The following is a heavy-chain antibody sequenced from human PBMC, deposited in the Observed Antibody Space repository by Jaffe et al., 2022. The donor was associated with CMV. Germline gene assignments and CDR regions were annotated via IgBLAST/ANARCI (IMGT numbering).Heavy chain of an antibody. D-gene: IGHD4-17*01. V-gene: IGHV4-39*01. Sequence: QLQLQESGPGLVKPSETLSLTCTVSGGSISSSSYYWGWIRQPPGKGLEWIGSIYYSGSTYYNPSLKSRVTISVDTSKNQFSLKLSSVTAADTAVYYCASPIPDYGDYATVWDYWGQGTLVTVSS. CDR2: IYYSGST. CDR3: ASPIPDYGDYATVWDY. CDR1: GGSISSSSYY. J-gene: IGHJ4*02.